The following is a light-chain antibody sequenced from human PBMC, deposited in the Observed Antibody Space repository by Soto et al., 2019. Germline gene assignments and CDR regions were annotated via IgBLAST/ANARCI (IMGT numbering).Light chain of an antibody. J-gene: IGLJ3*02. Sequence: QSALTQPASVSGSPGQSITISCTGTSSDVGSYNLVSWYQKHPGKAPKLMIYEGSKRPSGVSNRFSGSKSGNTASLTISGLQAEDEADYYCCSYAATSPFVFGGGTKLTVL. CDR2: EGS. CDR3: CSYAATSPFV. CDR1: SSDVGSYNL. V-gene: IGLV2-23*03.